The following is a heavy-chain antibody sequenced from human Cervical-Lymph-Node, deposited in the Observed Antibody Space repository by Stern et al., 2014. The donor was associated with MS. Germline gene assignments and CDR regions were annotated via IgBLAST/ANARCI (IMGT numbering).Heavy chain of an antibody. Sequence: VQLVESGTEVKKPGSSVKVSCKASGDTFRSYAISWVRQAPGQGLEWMGGIVPILGRTEYAQKFQGRVTTTADESTNTVYMEVRSLRSEDTAVYYCARETAVAGTEAFDIWGQGTMVTVSS. V-gene: IGHV1-69*01. CDR2: IVPILGRT. D-gene: IGHD6-19*01. CDR1: GDTFRSYA. CDR3: ARETAVAGTEAFDI. J-gene: IGHJ3*02.